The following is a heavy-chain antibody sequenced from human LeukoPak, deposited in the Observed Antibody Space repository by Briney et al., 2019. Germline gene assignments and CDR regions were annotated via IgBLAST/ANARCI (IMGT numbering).Heavy chain of an antibody. V-gene: IGHV1-69*05. D-gene: IGHD5-24*01. CDR3: ARGERGDGYNYDGVFDY. J-gene: IGHJ4*02. Sequence: SVKVSCKASGGTCSSYAISWVRQAPGQGLEWMGRIIPIFGTANYAQKFQGRVTITTDESTSTAYMELSSLRSEDTAVYYCARGERGDGYNYDGVFDYWGQGTLVTVSS. CDR1: GGTCSSYA. CDR2: IIPIFGTA.